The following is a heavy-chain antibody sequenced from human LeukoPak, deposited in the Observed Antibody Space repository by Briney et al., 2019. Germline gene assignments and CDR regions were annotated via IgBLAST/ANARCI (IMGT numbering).Heavy chain of an antibody. CDR1: GFTFSSYE. CDR2: ISSSGSTI. J-gene: IGHJ1*01. D-gene: IGHD6-13*01. V-gene: IGHV3-48*03. CDR3: ARESTAGYNSSWYGFRN. Sequence: GGSLRLSCAASGFTFSSYEMKWVRQAPGKGLEWVSYISSSGSTIYYADSVKGRFTISRDNAKNSLYLQMNSLRVEDTAVYYCARESTAGYNSSWYGFRNWGQGTLVSVSS.